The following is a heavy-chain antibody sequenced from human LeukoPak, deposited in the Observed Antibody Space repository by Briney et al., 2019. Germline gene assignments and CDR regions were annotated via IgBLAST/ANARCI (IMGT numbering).Heavy chain of an antibody. CDR1: GFTFSGYW. V-gene: IGHV3-74*01. CDR2: IDNDGHGI. J-gene: IGHJ6*03. CDR3: AAGGGWDPSFGVVTHIDA. D-gene: IGHD3-3*01. Sequence: GDLILSCFTSGFTFSGYWMHWVRQGPEKGLELVSRIDNDGHGIIYADSVKGRFTTSRDNVKNTLYLQMNSLRVEDTAVYYCAAGGGWDPSFGVVTHIDAWGKGTTVVVS.